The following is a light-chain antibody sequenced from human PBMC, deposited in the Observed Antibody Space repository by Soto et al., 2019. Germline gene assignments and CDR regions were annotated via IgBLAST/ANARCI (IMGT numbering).Light chain of an antibody. CDR3: QQYDNLPIT. CDR2: DAS. V-gene: IGKV1-33*01. Sequence: DIQMTQSPSSLSASVGDRVTITCQASQDISNYLNWYQQKPGKAPKLLIYDASNLETGVPSRFSASGSGTDFTLPISSLQPEDLSTYYCQQYDNLPITFGQGTRLEIK. CDR1: QDISNY. J-gene: IGKJ5*01.